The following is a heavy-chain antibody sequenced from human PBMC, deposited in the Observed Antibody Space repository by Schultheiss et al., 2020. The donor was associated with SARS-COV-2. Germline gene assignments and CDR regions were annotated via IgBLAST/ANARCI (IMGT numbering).Heavy chain of an antibody. J-gene: IGHJ4*02. V-gene: IGHV3-23*01. D-gene: IGHD3-22*01. Sequence: GGSLRLSCAASGFTFSSFAMNWVRQAPGKGLEWVSGISGSGDNTYYADSVKGRFTVSRDNSKYTLYLQMNSLRAEDTAVYYCAKGAYFDSSGYYDEYWGQGTLVTVSS. CDR3: AKGAYFDSSGYYDEY. CDR1: GFTFSSFA. CDR2: ISGSGDNT.